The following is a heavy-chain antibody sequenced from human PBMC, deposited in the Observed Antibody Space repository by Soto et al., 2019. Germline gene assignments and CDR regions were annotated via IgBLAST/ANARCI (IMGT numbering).Heavy chain of an antibody. CDR1: GGTFSSYA. CDR2: IIPIFGTA. Sequence: SVKVSCKASGGTFSSYAISWVRQAPGQGLEWMGGIIPIFGTANYAQKFQGSVTITADESTSTAYMELSSLRSEDTAVYYCARADSSGYYDYYYYGMDVWGQGTTVTVSS. D-gene: IGHD3-22*01. V-gene: IGHV1-69*13. CDR3: ARADSSGYYDYYYYGMDV. J-gene: IGHJ6*02.